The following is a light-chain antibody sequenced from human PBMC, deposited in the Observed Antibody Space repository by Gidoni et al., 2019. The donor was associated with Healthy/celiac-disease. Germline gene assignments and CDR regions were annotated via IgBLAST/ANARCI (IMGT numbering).Light chain of an antibody. Sequence: GERATLSCRASQSVSSSYLAWYQQKPCQAPRLLIYGASSRATGIPDRFSGSGSGTDFTLTISRLEPEDFAVYYCQQYGSSPRTFGQGTKLEIK. CDR1: QSVSSSY. CDR2: GAS. V-gene: IGKV3-20*01. J-gene: IGKJ2*01. CDR3: QQYGSSPRT.